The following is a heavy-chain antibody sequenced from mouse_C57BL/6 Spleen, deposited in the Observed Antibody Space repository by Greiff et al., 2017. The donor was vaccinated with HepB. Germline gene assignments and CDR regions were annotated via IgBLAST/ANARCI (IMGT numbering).Heavy chain of an antibody. D-gene: IGHD2-3*01. CDR2: IYPGDGDT. Sequence: QVQLQQSGPELVKPGASVKISCKASGYAFSSSWMNWVKQRPGKGLEWIGRIYPGDGDTNYNGKCKGKATLTADKSSSTAYMQLSSLTSEDSAVYFCARDDGYYDYYAIDYWGQGTSVTVSS. J-gene: IGHJ4*01. CDR1: GYAFSSSW. CDR3: ARDDGYYDYYAIDY. V-gene: IGHV1-82*01.